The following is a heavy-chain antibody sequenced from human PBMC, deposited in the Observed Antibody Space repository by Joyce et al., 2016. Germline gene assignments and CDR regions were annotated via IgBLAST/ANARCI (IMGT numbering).Heavy chain of an antibody. J-gene: IGHJ5*02. CDR2: TYYRSKWYY. CDR1: GDSVSSNSAA. Sequence: QVQLQQSGPGLVKPSQTLSLTCAISGDSVSSNSAAWVWIRQSPSRGLEWLGRTYYRSKWYYDYAVSVKSRITINAGTSRNQFSLQLSSVTPEDTAVYYGARGAHTITWTWGQGTLVTVSS. V-gene: IGHV6-1*01. D-gene: IGHD1-26*01. CDR3: ARGAHTITWT.